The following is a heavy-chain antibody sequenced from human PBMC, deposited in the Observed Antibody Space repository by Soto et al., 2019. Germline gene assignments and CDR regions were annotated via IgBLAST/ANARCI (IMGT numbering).Heavy chain of an antibody. Sequence: EVQLLESGGDLVQPGGSLRLSCVVSGFTFSNFAMSWVRQAPGKGPEWVAAIGGSGGYIFYADSVKGRFTISRDDSKNTLYLQMNSLRDEDTAVYYCAKDPVFFHSGSLHSDFDDWGQGTLVPVSS. J-gene: IGHJ4*02. D-gene: IGHD6-13*01. CDR2: IGGSGGYI. CDR3: AKDPVFFHSGSLHSDFDD. V-gene: IGHV3-23*01. CDR1: GFTFSNFA.